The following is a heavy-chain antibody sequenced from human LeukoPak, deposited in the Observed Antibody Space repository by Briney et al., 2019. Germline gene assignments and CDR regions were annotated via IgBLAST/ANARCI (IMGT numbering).Heavy chain of an antibody. J-gene: IGHJ4*02. Sequence: ASVKVSCKASGYTLTDYYMHWVRQAPGQGLEWMGWINPNSGGTNYAQKFQGRVTMTRDTSSSTAYMELSRLRSDDTAVYYCARASYYYDSSGYPGYYFDYWGQGTLVTVSS. CDR2: INPNSGGT. CDR3: ARASYYYDSSGYPGYYFDY. D-gene: IGHD3-22*01. CDR1: GYTLTDYY. V-gene: IGHV1-2*02.